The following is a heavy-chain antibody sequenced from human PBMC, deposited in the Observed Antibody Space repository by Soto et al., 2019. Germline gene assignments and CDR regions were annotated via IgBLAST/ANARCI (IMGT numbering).Heavy chain of an antibody. D-gene: IGHD3-10*01. V-gene: IGHV4-61*01. CDR2: ISHSGRT. CDR3: SYGSSFDY. Sequence: PSETLSLTCTVSGASLRSGSYYWSWIGQPPGKGLEWIGYISHSGRTNYDPSLKSRLTMSVDTSQNQFSLQLNSVTAADTAVYYCSYGSSFDYWGQGPLVTVSS. CDR1: GASLRSGSYY. J-gene: IGHJ4*02.